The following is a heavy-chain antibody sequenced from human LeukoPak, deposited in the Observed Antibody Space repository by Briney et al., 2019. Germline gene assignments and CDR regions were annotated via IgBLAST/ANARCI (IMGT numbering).Heavy chain of an antibody. J-gene: IGHJ4*02. D-gene: IGHD5-18*01. Sequence: PGGSLRLSCAASGFTFSSYGMHWVRQAPGKGLEWVAVISYDGSNKYYADSVKGRFTISRDNSKNTLYLQMNSLRAEDTAVYYCAKAGRGYSYGSDYWGQGTLVTVSS. CDR2: ISYDGSNK. V-gene: IGHV3-30*18. CDR1: GFTFSSYG. CDR3: AKAGRGYSYGSDY.